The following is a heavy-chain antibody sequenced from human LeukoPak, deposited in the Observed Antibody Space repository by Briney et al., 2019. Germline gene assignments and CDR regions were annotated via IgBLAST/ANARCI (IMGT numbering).Heavy chain of an antibody. CDR2: IYPGDSDT. J-gene: IGHJ4*02. Sequence: GESLKISCKGSGYSFTSYWIGWVRQMPGKGLEWMGIIYPGDSDTRYSPSFQGQVTISADKSISTAYLQWSSLKASDTAMYYCALHLKFNCGGGSCYPYYFDYWGQGTLVTVSS. D-gene: IGHD2-15*01. CDR1: GYSFTSYW. V-gene: IGHV5-51*01. CDR3: ALHLKFNCGGGSCYPYYFDY.